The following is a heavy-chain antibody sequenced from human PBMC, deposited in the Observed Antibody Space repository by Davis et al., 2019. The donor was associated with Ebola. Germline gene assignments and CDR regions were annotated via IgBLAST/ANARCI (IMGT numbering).Heavy chain of an antibody. V-gene: IGHV4-31*03. Sequence: PSETLSLTCTVSGGSISRGGSYWTWIRQHPGKGLEWIGYIYYSGSTYYKPSLKSRVTISLDTSKNQFSLNLYSVTAADTAVYYCARSGLPYGMDVWGQGTTVTVSS. CDR2: IYYSGST. CDR3: ARSGLPYGMDV. CDR1: GGSISRGGSY. J-gene: IGHJ6*02. D-gene: IGHD3-10*01.